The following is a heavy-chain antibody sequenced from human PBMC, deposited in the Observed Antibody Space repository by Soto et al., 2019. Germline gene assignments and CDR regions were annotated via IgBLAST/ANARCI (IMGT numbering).Heavy chain of an antibody. J-gene: IGHJ6*02. CDR1: GYSFPSDW. V-gene: IGHV5-51*01. Sequence: GESLKISCKGSGYSFPSDWIGWVRQRPGKGLEWMGSIYPADSDTRFSPSFQGHVTISADKFIRTAYLEWSSMNAPDSGGYYCARIPHSTASCYDYLSGMDVGGQGTMVTVSS. CDR3: ARIPHSTASCYDYLSGMDV. CDR2: IYPADSDT. D-gene: IGHD2-2*01.